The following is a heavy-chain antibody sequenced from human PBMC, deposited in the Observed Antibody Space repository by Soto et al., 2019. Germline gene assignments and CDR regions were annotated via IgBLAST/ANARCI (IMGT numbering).Heavy chain of an antibody. CDR3: ARRVVYTAMVLFDY. CDR1: GGSISSGGYY. V-gene: IGHV4-31*03. CDR2: IYYSRST. D-gene: IGHD5-18*01. Sequence: QVQLQESGPGLVKPSQTLSLTCTVSGGSISSGGYYWSWIRQHPGKGLEWIGYIYYSRSTYYNPSHKRRVTIAVDTSKNQCSLKLSSVTAADTAVYYCARRVVYTAMVLFDYWGQGTLVTVSS. J-gene: IGHJ4*02.